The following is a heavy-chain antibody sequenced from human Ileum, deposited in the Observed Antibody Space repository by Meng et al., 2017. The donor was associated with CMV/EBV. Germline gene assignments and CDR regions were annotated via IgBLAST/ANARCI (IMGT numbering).Heavy chain of an antibody. V-gene: IGHV3-53*01. CDR1: GFTVSSNY. J-gene: IGHJ4*02. Sequence: GGSLRLSCAASGFTVSSNYMSWVRQAPGKGLEWVSVIYSGATTYYADSVKGRFTISRDNAKNSLYLQMNSLRAEDTAVYYCARAGLYCSSTSCYMNYWGQGTLVTVSS. CDR2: IYSGATT. CDR3: ARAGLYCSSTSCYMNY. D-gene: IGHD2-2*02.